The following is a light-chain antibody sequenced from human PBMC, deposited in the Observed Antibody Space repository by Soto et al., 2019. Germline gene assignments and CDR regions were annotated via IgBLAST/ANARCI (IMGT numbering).Light chain of an antibody. CDR1: QNIRSS. Sequence: EVVMTQSPASLSASPGERVTLSCRASQNIRSSLVWYQQKPGQAPRLLIYGASTRATGIPARFSGSGSGTDFTLKISRVEAEDVGVYYCMQRIQLWTFGQGTKVDIK. V-gene: IGKV3-15*01. CDR2: GAS. J-gene: IGKJ1*01. CDR3: MQRIQLWT.